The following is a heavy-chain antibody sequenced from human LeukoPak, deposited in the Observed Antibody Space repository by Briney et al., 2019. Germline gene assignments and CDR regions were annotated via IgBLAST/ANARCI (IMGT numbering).Heavy chain of an antibody. Sequence: ASVKVSCKASGYTFTSYGISWVRQAPGQGLEWMGWISAYNGNTNYAQKLQGRVTMTTDTSTSTAYMELRSLRSDDTAVYYCARDHYGDYSDYFDYWGQGTLVTVSS. D-gene: IGHD4-17*01. CDR3: ARDHYGDYSDYFDY. V-gene: IGHV1-18*01. CDR1: GYTFTSYG. J-gene: IGHJ4*02. CDR2: ISAYNGNT.